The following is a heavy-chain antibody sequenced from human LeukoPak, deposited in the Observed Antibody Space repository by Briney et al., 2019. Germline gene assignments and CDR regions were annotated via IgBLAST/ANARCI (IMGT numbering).Heavy chain of an antibody. V-gene: IGHV1-69*02. Sequence: GASVKVSCKASGGTFSSYTISWVRQAPGQGLEWMGRIIPILGIANYAQKFQGRVTITADKSTSTAYMELSSLKSEDTAVYYCARGGVGLPAARTSNWFDPWGQGTLVTVSS. CDR3: ARGGVGLPAARTSNWFDP. CDR1: GGTFSSYT. J-gene: IGHJ5*02. D-gene: IGHD2-2*01. CDR2: IIPILGIA.